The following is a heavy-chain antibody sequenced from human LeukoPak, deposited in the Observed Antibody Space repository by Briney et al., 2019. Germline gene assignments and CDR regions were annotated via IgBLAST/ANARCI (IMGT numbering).Heavy chain of an antibody. CDR3: GRTATGGGY. Sequence: SETLSLTCTVSGGSVNSGHYYWSWIRQPPGKGLEWIGYIYSNGNTNYNSSLKSRVTISADAARNQLSLELTSVTAADTATYYWGRTATGGGYWGQGTLVTVSS. V-gene: IGHV4-61*01. CDR1: GGSVNSGHYY. J-gene: IGHJ1*01. D-gene: IGHD1-14*01. CDR2: IYSNGNT.